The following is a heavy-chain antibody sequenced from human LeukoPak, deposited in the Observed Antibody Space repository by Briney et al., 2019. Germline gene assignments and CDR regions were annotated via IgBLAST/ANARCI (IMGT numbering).Heavy chain of an antibody. CDR3: ATSEARSNGWCVY. CDR1: GFTLSSYW. J-gene: IGHJ4*02. D-gene: IGHD6-19*01. V-gene: IGHV3-74*01. Sequence: GGSLRLSCAASGFTLSSYWMHWVRQAPGKGLVWVSRINSDGSSTSYAASVKGRFTISRDNAKNMLYLQMNSLRAEDTAVYYCATSEARSNGWCVYWGQGTLVTVSS. CDR2: INSDGSST.